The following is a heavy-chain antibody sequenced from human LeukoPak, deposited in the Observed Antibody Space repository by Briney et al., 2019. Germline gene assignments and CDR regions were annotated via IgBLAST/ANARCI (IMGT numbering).Heavy chain of an antibody. D-gene: IGHD3-22*01. CDR2: INSYGSST. CDR3: ARAQFNYYDSSGYYYPLDY. V-gene: IGHV3-74*01. J-gene: IGHJ4*02. CDR1: GFTFSSYW. Sequence: GGSLRLSCAASGFTFSSYWMHWVRQAPGKGLVWVSRINSYGSSTSYADSVKGRFTISRDNAKNTLYLQMNSLRAEDTAVYYCARAQFNYYDSSGYYYPLDYWGQGTLVTVSS.